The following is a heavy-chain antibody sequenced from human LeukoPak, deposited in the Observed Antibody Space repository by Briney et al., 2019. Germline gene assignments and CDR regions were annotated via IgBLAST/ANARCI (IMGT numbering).Heavy chain of an antibody. CDR3: ARGDLSSGWHYFDY. CDR1: GGTFSSYA. CDR2: ISAYNGNT. V-gene: IGHV1-18*01. D-gene: IGHD6-19*01. Sequence: ASVKVSCKASGGTFSSYAISWVRQAPGQGLEWMGWISAYNGNTNYAQKLQGRVTMTTDTSTSTAYMELRSLRSDDTAVYYCARGDLSSGWHYFDYWGQGTLVTVSS. J-gene: IGHJ4*02.